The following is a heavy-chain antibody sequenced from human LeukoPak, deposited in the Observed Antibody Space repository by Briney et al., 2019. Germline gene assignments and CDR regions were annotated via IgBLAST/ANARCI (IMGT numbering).Heavy chain of an antibody. CDR1: GFTFSSYA. Sequence: GGSLRLSCAASGFTFSSYAMSWVRQAPGKGLEWVSVIYSGGSTYYADSVKGRFTISRDNSKNTLYLQMNSLRAEDTAVYYCARVETGDLGFDPWGQGTLVTVSS. CDR2: IYSGGST. D-gene: IGHD7-27*01. V-gene: IGHV3-66*01. CDR3: ARVETGDLGFDP. J-gene: IGHJ5*02.